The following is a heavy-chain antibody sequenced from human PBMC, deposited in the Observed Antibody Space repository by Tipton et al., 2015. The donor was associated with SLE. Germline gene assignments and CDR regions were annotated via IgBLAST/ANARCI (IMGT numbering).Heavy chain of an antibody. D-gene: IGHD2-21*01. V-gene: IGHV4-34*01. Sequence: TLSLTCAVHGGSFSGYYWNWIRQTPGKGLEWIGEIHRSGSTNCNPSLKSRVTISVDTSHYQVSLNLSSVTAAGTVVYYCARGRHIVVVIPGGRDSGLDVWGQGTTVTVPS. CDR1: GGSFSGYY. CDR3: ARGRHIVVVIPGGRDSGLDV. J-gene: IGHJ6*02. CDR2: IHRSGST.